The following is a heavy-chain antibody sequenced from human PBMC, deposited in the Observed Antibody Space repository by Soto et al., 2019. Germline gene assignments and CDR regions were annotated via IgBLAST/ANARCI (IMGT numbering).Heavy chain of an antibody. J-gene: IGHJ4*02. CDR1: GFTFSSYG. CDR2: IKQDGNGK. Sequence: GGSLRLSCAASGFTFSSYGVTWVRQAPGKGLEWVANIKQDGNGKYYVGSVKGRYTISRDNAKNSLYLQMNSLRAEDTAVYYCARGAIDFWSAYYDYWGQGTLVTVSS. V-gene: IGHV3-7*01. CDR3: ARGAIDFWSAYYDY. D-gene: IGHD3-3*01.